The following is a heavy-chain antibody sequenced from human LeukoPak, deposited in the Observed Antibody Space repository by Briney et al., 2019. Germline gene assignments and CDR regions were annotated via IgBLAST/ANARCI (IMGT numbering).Heavy chain of an antibody. D-gene: IGHD2-2*03. CDR3: ARGMDYLDY. CDR1: GYSISSGYY. CDR2: IYYSGST. J-gene: IGHJ4*02. V-gene: IGHV4-61*01. Sequence: KPSETLSLTCAVSGYSISSGYYWGWIRQPPGKGLEWIGYIYYSGSTNYNPSLKSRVTIPVDTSKNQFSLKLSSGTAADTAVYYCARGMDYLDYWGQGTLVTVSS.